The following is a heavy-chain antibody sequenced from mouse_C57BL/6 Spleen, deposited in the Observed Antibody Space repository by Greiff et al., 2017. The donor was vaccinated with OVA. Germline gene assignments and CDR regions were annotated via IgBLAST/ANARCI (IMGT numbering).Heavy chain of an antibody. CDR3: AIPFITTVPYAD. V-gene: IGHV1-69*01. Sequence: QVQLQQPGAELVMPGASVKLSCKASGYTFTSYWMHWVKQRPGQGLEWIGEIDPSDSYTNYNQKFKGKSTLTVDKSSSTAYMQRSSLTSEDSAVYYCAIPFITTVPYADWGQGTLVTV. J-gene: IGHJ3*01. D-gene: IGHD1-1*01. CDR1: GYTFTSYW. CDR2: IDPSDSYT.